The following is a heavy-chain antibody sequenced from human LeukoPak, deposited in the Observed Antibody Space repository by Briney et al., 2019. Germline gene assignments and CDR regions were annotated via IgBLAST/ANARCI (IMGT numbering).Heavy chain of an antibody. D-gene: IGHD1-26*01. Sequence: PSETLSLTCGVSGGSMSSTNWWSWVRQPPGQGLEWIGEISLSGVTNYNPSLKSRVTMSLDRSKNNLSLTLTSVTAADTAVYYCSRESGAFSPFGYWGQGTLVTVSS. CDR3: SRESGAFSPFGY. J-gene: IGHJ4*02. CDR1: GGSMSSTNW. V-gene: IGHV4-4*02. CDR2: ISLSGVT.